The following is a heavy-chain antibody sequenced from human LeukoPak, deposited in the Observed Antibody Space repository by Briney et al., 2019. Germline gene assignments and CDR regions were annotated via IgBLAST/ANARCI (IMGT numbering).Heavy chain of an antibody. CDR2: IIPIFGTA. CDR1: GGTFSSYA. CDR3: AREGGSGSYDFDY. V-gene: IGHV1-69*13. D-gene: IGHD1-26*01. J-gene: IGHJ4*02. Sequence: ASVKVSCKASGGTFSSYAISWVRQAPGQGLEWMGGIIPIFGTANYAQKFQGRVTITADESTSTAYMELSSLRSEDTAVYYCAREGGSGSYDFDYWGQGTLVTVPS.